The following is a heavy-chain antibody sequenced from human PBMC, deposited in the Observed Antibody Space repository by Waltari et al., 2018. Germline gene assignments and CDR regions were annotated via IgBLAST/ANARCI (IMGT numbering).Heavy chain of an antibody. CDR3: ARSGGGTTSFGVAE. D-gene: IGHD3-3*01. Sequence: QVQLVQSGAEVKKSGYTFTDFFIHWVRQAPGQGLEWMGRINPKSGDKSYAQRFQGRVTMTGDTSISTAYMEVTGLRSDDTAIYYCARSGGGTTSFGVAEWGQGSLVTVSS. V-gene: IGHV1-2*06. CDR1: GYTFTDFF. CDR2: INPKSGDK. J-gene: IGHJ4*02.